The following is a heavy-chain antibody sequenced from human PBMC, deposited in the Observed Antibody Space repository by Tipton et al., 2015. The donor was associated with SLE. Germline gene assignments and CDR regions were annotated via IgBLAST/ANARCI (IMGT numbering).Heavy chain of an antibody. CDR1: GGSISSGSDN. CDR3: ARRNYDVLTGYYDAFDI. D-gene: IGHD3-9*01. V-gene: IGHV4-61*02. Sequence: TLSLTCTVSGGSISSGSDNWNWIRQPPGKGLEWIGRIYTSGSTNYNPSLKSRVTLSVDQSKNQFSLKLTSVTATDTAVYNCARRNYDVLTGYYDAFDIWGQGTMVTVSS. J-gene: IGHJ3*02. CDR2: IYTSGST.